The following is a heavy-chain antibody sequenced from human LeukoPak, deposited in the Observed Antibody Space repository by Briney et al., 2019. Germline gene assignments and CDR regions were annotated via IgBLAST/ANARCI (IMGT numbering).Heavy chain of an antibody. CDR2: IYHSGTT. CDR1: EFXFSSYAM. V-gene: IGHV4-4*02. CDR3: ATYFYGEYGSYYFDY. Sequence: GSLRLSCAASEFXFSSYAMQWARQPPGKGVEWIGQIYHSGTTNYNQSVKSRGTMSVDKSKNQFSLKLRSVTAADTAVYYCATYFYGEYGSYYFDYWGQGTLVTVSS. D-gene: IGHD4-17*01. J-gene: IGHJ4*02.